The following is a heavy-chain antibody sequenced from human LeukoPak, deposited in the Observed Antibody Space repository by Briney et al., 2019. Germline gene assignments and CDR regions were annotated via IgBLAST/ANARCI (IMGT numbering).Heavy chain of an antibody. CDR3: ARDRAGSTVYFLNWFDP. D-gene: IGHD3-22*01. J-gene: IGHJ5*02. Sequence: SETLSLTCTVSGGSISSGGYYWSWIRQHPGKGLEWIGYIYYSGSTYYNPSLKSRVTISVDTSKNQFSLRLSSVTAADTAVYYCARDRAGSTVYFLNWFDPWGQGTLVTVSS. V-gene: IGHV4-31*03. CDR1: GGSISSGGYY. CDR2: IYYSGST.